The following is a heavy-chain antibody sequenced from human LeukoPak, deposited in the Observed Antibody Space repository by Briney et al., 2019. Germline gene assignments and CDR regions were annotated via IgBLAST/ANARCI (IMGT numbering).Heavy chain of an antibody. Sequence: GGSLRLSCAASGFTFSSYEMNWVRQAPGKGLEWVSYISSSGSTIYYADSVKGRFTISRDNAKNSLYLQINSLRAEDTAVYYCARDNTAGSSFDYWGQGTLVTVSS. D-gene: IGHD6-19*01. CDR2: ISSSGSTI. CDR3: ARDNTAGSSFDY. J-gene: IGHJ4*02. CDR1: GFTFSSYE. V-gene: IGHV3-48*03.